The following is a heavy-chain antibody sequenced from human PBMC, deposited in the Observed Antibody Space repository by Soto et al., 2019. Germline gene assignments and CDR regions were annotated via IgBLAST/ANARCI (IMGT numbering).Heavy chain of an antibody. Sequence: SETLSLTCTVSGGSISSYYWSWIRQPPGKGLEWIGYIYYSGSTNYNPSLKSRVTTSVDTSKNQFSLKLSSVTAADTAVYYCARAYCGGDCYFDHWGQGTLVTVSS. V-gene: IGHV4-59*01. CDR3: ARAYCGGDCYFDH. D-gene: IGHD2-21*01. CDR2: IYYSGST. J-gene: IGHJ4*02. CDR1: GGSISSYY.